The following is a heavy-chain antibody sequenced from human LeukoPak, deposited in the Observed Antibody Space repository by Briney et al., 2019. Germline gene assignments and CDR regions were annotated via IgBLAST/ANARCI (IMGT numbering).Heavy chain of an antibody. J-gene: IGHJ4*02. CDR2: ISYSGST. CDR1: GDSFSSYH. V-gene: IGHV4-59*01. Sequence: SETLSFTCTVSGDSFSSYHWSWIRQPPGKGLEWIGYISYSGSTKYNPSLKSRVTISVDTSKNQFSLKLSSVTAADTAVYYCARVGRGDHTWGSYYYDHWGQGTLVTVSS. D-gene: IGHD3-16*01. CDR3: ARVGRGDHTWGSYYYDH.